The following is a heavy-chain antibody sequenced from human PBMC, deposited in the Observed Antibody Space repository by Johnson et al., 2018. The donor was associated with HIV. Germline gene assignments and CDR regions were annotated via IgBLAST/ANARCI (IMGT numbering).Heavy chain of an antibody. CDR2: ISYDGSHK. J-gene: IGHJ3*02. D-gene: IGHD5-12*01. CDR1: GFTFSSFA. CDR3: ARDHSGYDSVTAAFDI. Sequence: QVQLVESGGGVVQPGRSLRLSCAASGFTFSSFAIHWVSQAPGKGLEWVAVISYDGSHKYYADSVKGRFTISRDNSKNTLYLEMNSLRAEDTAVYYCARDHSGYDSVTAAFDIWGQGTMVTVSS. V-gene: IGHV3-30-3*01.